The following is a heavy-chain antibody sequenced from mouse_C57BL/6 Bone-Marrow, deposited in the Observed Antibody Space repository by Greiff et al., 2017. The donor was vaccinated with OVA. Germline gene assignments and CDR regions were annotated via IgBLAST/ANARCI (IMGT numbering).Heavy chain of an antibody. J-gene: IGHJ4*01. D-gene: IGHD1-1*01. Sequence: VKLQQSGPGLVQPSQSLSITCTVSGFSLTSYGVHWVRQSPGKGLEWLGVIWSGGSTDYNAAFISRLSISKDNSKSQVFFKMNSLQADDTAIYYCARNPYYYGSSLYAMDYWGQGTSVTVSS. CDR2: IWSGGST. V-gene: IGHV2-2*01. CDR1: GFSLTSYG. CDR3: ARNPYYYGSSLYAMDY.